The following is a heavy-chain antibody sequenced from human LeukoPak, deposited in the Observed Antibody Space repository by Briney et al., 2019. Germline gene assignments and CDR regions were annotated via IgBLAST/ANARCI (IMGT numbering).Heavy chain of an antibody. CDR3: TRMWNNWFDP. D-gene: IGHD2-21*01. J-gene: IGHJ5*02. CDR1: GFSFGDYG. Sequence: GGSLRLSCAASGFSFGDYGMNWVRQAPGQGLEWVGLIRSKGYGETTEYAASVSGWFIISRDTSKSIVYLQMNSLKTEDTAVYFCTRMWNNWFDPWGQGTLVTVSS. CDR2: IRSKGYGETT. V-gene: IGHV3-49*04.